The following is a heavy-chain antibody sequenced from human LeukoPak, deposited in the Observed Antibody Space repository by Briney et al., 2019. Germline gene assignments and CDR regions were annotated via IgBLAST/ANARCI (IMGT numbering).Heavy chain of an antibody. V-gene: IGHV4-39*01. CDR1: GDSITNTIYY. J-gene: IGHJ4*02. D-gene: IGHD5-12*01. CDR2: VYYTGAT. Sequence: SETLSLTCSVSGDSITNTIYYWAWVRQPPGKGLEWIGAVYYTGATFYKPSLKSRVTVSADTSRNQFSLSLRSVTAADAAVYYCATIRRYGGNPAYYFDDWGQGTLVTVSS. CDR3: ATIRRYGGNPAYYFDD.